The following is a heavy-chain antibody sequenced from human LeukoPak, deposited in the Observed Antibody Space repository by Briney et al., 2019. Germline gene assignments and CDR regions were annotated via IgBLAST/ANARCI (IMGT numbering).Heavy chain of an antibody. CDR1: GFTFSSYE. CDR2: ISSSGSTI. J-gene: IGHJ4*02. Sequence: GGSLRLSCAASGFTFSSYELHWVRHAPGKGLEWVSYISSSGSTIYYADSVKGRFTISRDNAKNSLYLQMNSLRAEDTAVYYCARDYGDSSPFDYWGQGTLVTVSS. D-gene: IGHD4-17*01. V-gene: IGHV3-48*03. CDR3: ARDYGDSSPFDY.